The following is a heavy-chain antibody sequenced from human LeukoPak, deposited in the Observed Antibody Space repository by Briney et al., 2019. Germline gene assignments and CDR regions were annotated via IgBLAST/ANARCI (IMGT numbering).Heavy chain of an antibody. CDR1: GFTVSSNY. V-gene: IGHV3-66*01. CDR2: IYSGGTT. J-gene: IGHJ3*02. Sequence: GGSLRLSCAASGFTVSSNYMSWVRQAPGKGLEWVSVIYSGGTTYYADSVKGRFTISRDNSKKTLYLQMNSLRADDTAVYYCARANWNDDAFDIWGQGTMVTVS. CDR3: ARANWNDDAFDI. D-gene: IGHD1-20*01.